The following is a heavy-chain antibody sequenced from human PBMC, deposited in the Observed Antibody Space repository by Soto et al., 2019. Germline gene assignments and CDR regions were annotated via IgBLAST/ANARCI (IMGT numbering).Heavy chain of an antibody. Sequence: QVQLVQSGPEVKKPGASVKVSCKASGYTFTNYGFNWVRQAPGQGLEWMGWISAYNGHTKYSQIFQARVIMTTDTSTSTAYMELRSLTSDDTAVYYCAREGDGTIPLGYWGQGTLVTVSS. V-gene: IGHV1-18*01. CDR3: AREGDGTIPLGY. CDR2: ISAYNGHT. D-gene: IGHD3-16*01. CDR1: GYTFTNYG. J-gene: IGHJ4*02.